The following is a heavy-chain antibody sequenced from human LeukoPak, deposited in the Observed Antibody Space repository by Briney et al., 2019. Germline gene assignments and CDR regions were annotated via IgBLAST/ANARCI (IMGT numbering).Heavy chain of an antibody. Sequence: PSQTLSLTCTVSGDSISSGDYYWSWIRQPPGKGLEWIGYIYYSGSTYYNPSLKSRVTISVDTSKNQFSLKLSSVTAADTAVYYCAREGCSSTSCYYYYYMDVWGKGTTVTVSS. J-gene: IGHJ6*03. CDR1: GDSISSGDYY. CDR3: AREGCSSTSCYYYYYMDV. V-gene: IGHV4-30-4*08. D-gene: IGHD2-2*01. CDR2: IYYSGST.